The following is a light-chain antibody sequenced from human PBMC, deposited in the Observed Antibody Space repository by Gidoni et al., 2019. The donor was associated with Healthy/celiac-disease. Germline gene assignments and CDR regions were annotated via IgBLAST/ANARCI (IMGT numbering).Light chain of an antibody. V-gene: IGKV1-8*01. J-gene: IGKJ4*01. CDR3: QQYYSYPLT. Sequence: ALRMTQSPSTFSAPTGERVTITCRSSQGISSYLAWYQQKPGKAPKLLIYDASTLQSGVPSRFSGSGSGTDFTLTISCLQSEDFATYCCQQYYSYPLTFGGGTKLEIK. CDR1: QGISSY. CDR2: DAS.